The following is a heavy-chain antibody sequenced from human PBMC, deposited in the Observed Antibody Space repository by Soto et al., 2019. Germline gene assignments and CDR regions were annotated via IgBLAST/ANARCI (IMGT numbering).Heavy chain of an antibody. Sequence: ASVKVSCKASGYTFASYGSSWVRQAPGQGLEWMGIINASGGSTSYAQKFQGRVTMTRDTSTSTVYMELSSLRSEDTAVYYCARGLQWLRYYYYYGMDVWGQGTTVTVSS. CDR1: GYTFASYG. CDR3: ARGLQWLRYYYYYGMDV. CDR2: INASGGST. V-gene: IGHV1-46*01. J-gene: IGHJ6*02. D-gene: IGHD6-19*01.